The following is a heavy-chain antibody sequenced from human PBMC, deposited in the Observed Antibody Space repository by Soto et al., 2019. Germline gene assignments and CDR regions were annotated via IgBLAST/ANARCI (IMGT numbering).Heavy chain of an antibody. CDR3: ARRIPFGYGMDV. D-gene: IGHD2-21*01. CDR2: ITSNGGNT. V-gene: IGHV3-64*01. J-gene: IGHJ6*02. Sequence: GGSLRLSCAASGLTFSSYAMHWVRQAPGKGLEYVSAITSNGGNTDYASSVKGRFTISRDNSKNTLYLQMGSLRAEDMAVYYCARRIPFGYGMDVWGQGITVTVS. CDR1: GLTFSSYA.